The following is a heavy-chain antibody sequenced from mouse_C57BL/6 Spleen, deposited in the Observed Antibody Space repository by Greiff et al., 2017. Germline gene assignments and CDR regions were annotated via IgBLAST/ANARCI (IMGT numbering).Heavy chain of an antibody. CDR1: GYTFTSYG. Sequence: VKLVESGAELARPGASVKLSCKASGYTFTSYGISWVKQRTGQGLEWIGEIYPRSGNTYYNEKFKGKATLTADKSSSTAYMELRSLTSEDAAVYFGARSRGSQRGAMGCWGQGASVTVSS. D-gene: IGHD6-1*01. CDR3: ARSRGSQRGAMGC. CDR2: IYPRSGNT. J-gene: IGHJ4*01. V-gene: IGHV1-81*01.